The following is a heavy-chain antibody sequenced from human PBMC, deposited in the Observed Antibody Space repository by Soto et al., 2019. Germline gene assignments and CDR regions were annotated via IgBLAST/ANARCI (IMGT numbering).Heavy chain of an antibody. CDR1: GFTLNNYW. CDR2: ISSDGTTT. Sequence: GGSLRLSCEASGFTLNNYWMQWVRQAPGKGLVWVSFISSDGTTTYYADSVKGRFAVSRDNAKNTLSLQMNSLRAEDTAVYYCVRDGRNYYGMDVWGQGTTVTVSS. CDR3: VRDGRNYYGMDV. V-gene: IGHV3-74*01. J-gene: IGHJ6*02.